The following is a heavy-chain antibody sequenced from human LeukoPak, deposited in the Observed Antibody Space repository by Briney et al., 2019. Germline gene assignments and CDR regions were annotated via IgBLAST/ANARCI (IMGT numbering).Heavy chain of an antibody. CDR1: GGSISSYY. D-gene: IGHD2-2*01. Sequence: SETLSLTCTVSGGSISSYYWSWIRQPPGKGLEWIGYIYYSGSTNYNPSLKSRVTISADTSKNQFSLKLSSVTAADTAVYHCATRAPRYCSSTSCYWGRASWFDPWGQGTLVTVSS. CDR3: ATRAPRYCSSTSCYWGRASWFDP. J-gene: IGHJ5*02. CDR2: IYYSGST. V-gene: IGHV4-59*12.